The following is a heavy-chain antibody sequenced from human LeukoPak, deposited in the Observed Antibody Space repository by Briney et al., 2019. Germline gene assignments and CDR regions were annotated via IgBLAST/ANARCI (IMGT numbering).Heavy chain of an antibody. V-gene: IGHV1-18*01. CDR3: ARKDYGDYSDAFDI. Sequence: GASVKVSCRASGYTFTNYGITWVRQAPGQGLEWMGWVSGYNGNTNYAQKLQGRVTITADESTSTAYMELSSLRSEDTAVYYCARKDYGDYSDAFDIWGQGTMVTVST. J-gene: IGHJ3*02. CDR2: VSGYNGNT. D-gene: IGHD4-17*01. CDR1: GYTFTNYG.